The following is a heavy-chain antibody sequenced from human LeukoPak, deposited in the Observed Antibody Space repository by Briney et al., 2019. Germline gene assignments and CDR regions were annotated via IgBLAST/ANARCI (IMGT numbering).Heavy chain of an antibody. J-gene: IGHJ6*02. CDR3: ARAHGYGNGIYYYYYGMDV. CDR2: ISSNGGST. V-gene: IGHV3-64*01. CDR1: GFTFSSYA. Sequence: GGSLRLSCAASGFTFSSYAMHWVRQAPGKGLEYVSAISSNGGSTYYANSVKGRFTISRDNSKNTLYLQMGSLRAEDMAVYYCARAHGYGNGIYYYYYGMDVWGQGTTVTVSS. D-gene: IGHD5-18*01.